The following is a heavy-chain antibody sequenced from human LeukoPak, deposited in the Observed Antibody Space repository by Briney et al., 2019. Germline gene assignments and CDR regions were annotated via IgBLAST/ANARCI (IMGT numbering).Heavy chain of an antibody. V-gene: IGHV3-7*01. J-gene: IGHJ4*02. CDR3: AREDYYGSGSPLDY. CDR2: IKQDGSER. CDR1: GFTFSSYW. D-gene: IGHD3-10*01. Sequence: SGGSLRLSCAASGFTFSSYWMSWVRQAPGKGLEWVANIKQDGSERYYVDSVKGRFTISRGNAKNSLYLQMNSLRAEDTAVYYCAREDYYGSGSPLDYWGQGTLVTVSS.